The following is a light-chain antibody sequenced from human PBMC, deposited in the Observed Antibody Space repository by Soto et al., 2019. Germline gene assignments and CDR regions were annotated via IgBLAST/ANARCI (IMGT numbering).Light chain of an antibody. V-gene: IGKV1-5*01. CDR1: QSVDRY. CDR2: DAS. J-gene: IGKJ1*01. Sequence: DIQMTQCPSTLSASVGDRVSITCRASQSVDRYLAWYQQKPGKAPHLLIYDASSLESGVPSRFSGSGSGTEFTLTISSLQPDDFTTFYCQQYKDYTWTFGQGAKVEV. CDR3: QQYKDYTWT.